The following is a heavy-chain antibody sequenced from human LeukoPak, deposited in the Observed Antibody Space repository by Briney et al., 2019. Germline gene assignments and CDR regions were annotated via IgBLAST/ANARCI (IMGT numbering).Heavy chain of an antibody. Sequence: GASVKVSCKASGYTFTGYYIYWVRQAPGQGLEWMGWINPNSGGTKSGQKFRGRITMTSDTSTSTAYMELSSLSSDDTAVFYCATVSVSSSSGFDYWGQGTLVTVSS. V-gene: IGHV1-2*02. J-gene: IGHJ4*02. CDR2: INPNSGGT. D-gene: IGHD6-6*01. CDR1: GYTFTGYY. CDR3: ATVSVSSSSGFDY.